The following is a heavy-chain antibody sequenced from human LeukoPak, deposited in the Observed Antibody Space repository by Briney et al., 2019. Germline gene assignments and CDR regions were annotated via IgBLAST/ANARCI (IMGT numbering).Heavy chain of an antibody. CDR3: ARSLGLRAFYYFDD. V-gene: IGHV4-34*01. J-gene: IGHJ4*02. Sequence: SETLSLTRAVSGASFTGYFWSWIRQAPGKGLEWVGEINHSRGTECNPSLSSRLSIVVDMSKNQFSLRLGSVIAADTAVYYCARSLGLRAFYYFDDWGPGTLVTVSS. CDR2: INHSRGT. CDR1: GASFTGYF. D-gene: IGHD5-12*01.